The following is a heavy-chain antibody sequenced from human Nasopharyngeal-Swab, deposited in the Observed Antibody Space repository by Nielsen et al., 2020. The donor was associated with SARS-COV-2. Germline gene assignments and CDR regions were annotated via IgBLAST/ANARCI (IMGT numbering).Heavy chain of an antibody. V-gene: IGHV3-33*01. CDR2: IWYDGSNK. CDR3: ARVDGYSGSYSYYFDY. J-gene: IGHJ4*02. Sequence: GGSLRLSCAASGFTFSSYGMHWVRQAPGKGLEWVAVIWYDGSNKYYADSVKGRFTISRDNSKNTLYLQMNSLRAEDTAVYYCARVDGYSGSYSYYFDYWGQGTLVTVSS. CDR1: GFTFSSYG. D-gene: IGHD1-26*01.